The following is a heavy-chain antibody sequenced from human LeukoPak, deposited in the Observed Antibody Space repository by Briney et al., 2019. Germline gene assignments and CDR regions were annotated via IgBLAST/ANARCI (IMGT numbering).Heavy chain of an antibody. CDR2: ISRSSSYI. V-gene: IGHV3-21*01. CDR1: GFTFSSYT. CDR3: TRGREGIAARWWVEEPRWYFFDP. D-gene: IGHD6-6*01. J-gene: IGHJ5*02. Sequence: PGGSLRLSCAASGFTFSSYTMNWVRQAPGKGLEWVSSISRSSSYIYYADSVKGRFTISRDNAMNSLDLQMNSLRAEDTAVYYCTRGREGIAARWWVEEPRWYFFDPWGQGTLATVSS.